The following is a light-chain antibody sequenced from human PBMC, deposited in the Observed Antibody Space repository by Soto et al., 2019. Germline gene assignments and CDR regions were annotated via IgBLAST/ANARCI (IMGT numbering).Light chain of an antibody. CDR1: GSDIGDYNY. J-gene: IGLJ3*02. Sequence: QPVLTQPASVSGFPGQSITISCTGTGSDIGDYNYVSWYQHHPVKAAKLLIHEVTNRPPGVSRRFSGSKSGNTASLTISQLRAEDEADYYCNSFTTSSTLLFGGGTKLPVL. V-gene: IGLV2-14*01. CDR2: EVT. CDR3: NSFTTSSTLL.